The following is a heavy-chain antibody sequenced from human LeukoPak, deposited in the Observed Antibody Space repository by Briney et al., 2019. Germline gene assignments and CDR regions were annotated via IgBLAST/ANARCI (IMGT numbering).Heavy chain of an antibody. Sequence: GGSLRLSCVASGFTFSSYAVSWFRQAPGKGLEWVSTVGRSGADTYYADFVRGRFTISKDSSKNTLQMNSLSAEHTAIYFCVKHSGGVYGNSDYWGQGILVTVSS. J-gene: IGHJ4*02. V-gene: IGHV3-23*01. CDR2: VGRSGADT. CDR1: GFTFSSYA. D-gene: IGHD1-1*01. CDR3: VKHSGGVYGNSDY.